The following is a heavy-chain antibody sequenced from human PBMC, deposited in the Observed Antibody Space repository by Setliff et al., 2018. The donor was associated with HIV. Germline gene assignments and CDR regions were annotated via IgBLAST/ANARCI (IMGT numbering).Heavy chain of an antibody. CDR3: ASGGYYGSGSYYGGWFDP. J-gene: IGHJ5*02. V-gene: IGHV4-59*01. CDR1: GGSFSSYY. D-gene: IGHD3-10*01. Sequence: SETLSLTCTVSGGSFSSYYWSWIRQPPGKGLEWIGHIYYSGTTNYNPSLKSRVTISVDTSKNQFSLKLSSVTAADTAVYYCASGGYYGSGSYYGGWFDPWGQGTRVTVSS. CDR2: IYYSGTT.